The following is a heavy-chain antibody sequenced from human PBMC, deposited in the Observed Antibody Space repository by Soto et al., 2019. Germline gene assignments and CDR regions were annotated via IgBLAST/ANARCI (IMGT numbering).Heavy chain of an antibody. D-gene: IGHD3-22*01. J-gene: IGHJ4*02. CDR2: IIPLFGTA. CDR3: ARGVHYDSSGYYYFY. Sequence: SVKVSCKASGGTFSTYAIDWVRQAPGQGLEWMGGIIPLFGTAKYAQNFQGRITITADEYTNTAYMELRSLRSEDTAVYYCARGVHYDSSGYYYFYWGQGPLVTV. CDR1: GGTFSTYA. V-gene: IGHV1-69*13.